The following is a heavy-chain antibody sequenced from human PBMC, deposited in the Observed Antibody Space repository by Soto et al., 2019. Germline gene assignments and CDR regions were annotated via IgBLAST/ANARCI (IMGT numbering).Heavy chain of an antibody. CDR2: INHNTNT. V-gene: IGHV4-34*01. CDR1: GGSFSDTY. CDR3: ARGDGYNYWRNWFDP. Sequence: SETLSLTCAVYGGSFSDTYWNWFRQPPGKGLEWIGEINHNTNTIYNPSLTSRVTISVDTSKNQFSLKLSSVTAADTAVYYCARGDGYNYWRNWFDPWGQGTLVTVSS. J-gene: IGHJ5*02. D-gene: IGHD5-12*01.